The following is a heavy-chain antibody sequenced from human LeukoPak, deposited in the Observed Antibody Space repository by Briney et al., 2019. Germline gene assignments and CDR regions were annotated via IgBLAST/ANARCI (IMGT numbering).Heavy chain of an antibody. CDR1: RGTFSSYA. D-gene: IGHD6-19*01. V-gene: IGHV1-69*01. Sequence: GASVKVSCKASRGTFSSYAISWVRQAPGQGLEWMGGIIPIFGTANYAQKFQGRVTITADESTSTAYMELSSLRSEDTAVYYCAQGSGWQGPVDYWGQGTLVTVSS. CDR2: IIPIFGTA. J-gene: IGHJ4*02. CDR3: AQGSGWQGPVDY.